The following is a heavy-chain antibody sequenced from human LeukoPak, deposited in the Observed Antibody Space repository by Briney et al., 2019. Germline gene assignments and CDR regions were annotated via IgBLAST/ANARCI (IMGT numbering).Heavy chain of an antibody. Sequence: GGSLRLSCAASGFTFSSYSMNWVRQAPGKGLEWVSSISSSSSYIYYADSVKGRFTISRDNAKNSLYLQMNSLRAEDTAVYYCARARRPALGLGGMDVWGQGTTVTVSS. CDR3: ARARRPALGLGGMDV. D-gene: IGHD3-16*01. CDR1: GFTFSSYS. V-gene: IGHV3-21*01. CDR2: ISSSSSYI. J-gene: IGHJ6*02.